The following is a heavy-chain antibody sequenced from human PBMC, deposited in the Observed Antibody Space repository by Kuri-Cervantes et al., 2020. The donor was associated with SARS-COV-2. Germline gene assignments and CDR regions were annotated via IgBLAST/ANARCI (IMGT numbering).Heavy chain of an antibody. Sequence: GESLKISCAASGFTFSSYAMSWFRQAPGKGLEWVGFIRIIAYGATTEYAASVKGRFTISRDDSKTIAYLQMRSLKTEDTAVYYCTRGMTVDSYFDYWGQGTPVTVSS. CDR2: IRIIAYGATT. V-gene: IGHV3-49*03. J-gene: IGHJ4*02. D-gene: IGHD2-15*01. CDR1: GFTFSSYA. CDR3: TRGMTVDSYFDY.